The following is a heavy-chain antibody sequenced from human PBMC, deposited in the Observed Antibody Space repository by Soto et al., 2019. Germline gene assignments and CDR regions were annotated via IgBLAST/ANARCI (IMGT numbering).Heavy chain of an antibody. CDR3: ARRVLVRGGAYYYYGMDV. V-gene: IGHV4-59*01. J-gene: IGHJ6*02. D-gene: IGHD3-10*01. CDR1: GGSISSYY. CDR2: IYYSGST. Sequence: SETLSLTCTVSGGSISSYYWSWIRQPPGKGLEWIGYIYYSGSTNYNPSLKSRVTISVDTSKNQFSLKLSSVTAADTAVYYCARRVLVRGGAYYYYGMDVWGQGTTVTVSS.